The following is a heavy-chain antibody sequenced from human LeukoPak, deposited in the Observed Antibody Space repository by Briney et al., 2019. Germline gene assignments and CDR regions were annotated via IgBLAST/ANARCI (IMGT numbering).Heavy chain of an antibody. CDR3: ARIGASVGAIDY. D-gene: IGHD1-26*01. V-gene: IGHV3-21*01. CDR1: GFTFNTYS. J-gene: IGHJ4*02. Sequence: PGGSLRLSCAASGFTFNTYSMNWVRQGPGKGLEWVSSISTSSSYIYYADSVKGRFTISRDNTKNTLYLQMNSLRAEDTAVYYCARIGASVGAIDYWGQGTLVTVSS. CDR2: ISTSSSYI.